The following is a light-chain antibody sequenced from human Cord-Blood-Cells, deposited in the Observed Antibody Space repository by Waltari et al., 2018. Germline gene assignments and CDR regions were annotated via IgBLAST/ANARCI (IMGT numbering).Light chain of an antibody. CDR2: AAS. J-gene: IGKJ1*01. Sequence: AIRMTQYPSSFSASTGERVTITCRASQGISSYLAWYQQKPGKAPKLLIYAASTLQSGVPSRFSGSGSGTDFTLTISCLQSEDFATYYCQQYYSYPQTFGQGTKVEIK. CDR3: QQYYSYPQT. CDR1: QGISSY. V-gene: IGKV1-8*01.